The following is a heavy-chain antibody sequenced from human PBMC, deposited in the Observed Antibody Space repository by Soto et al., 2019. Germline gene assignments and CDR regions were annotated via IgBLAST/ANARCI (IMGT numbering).Heavy chain of an antibody. CDR1: GFTFDDYG. V-gene: IGHV3-48*03. J-gene: IGHJ2*01. CDR3: VTENWGDAFGF. D-gene: IGHD7-27*01. CDR2: TNSYGTAR. Sequence: PCWALRLSCEASGFTFDDYGMNWFLRAPGKGLEGVSYTNSYGTARYDADSVRGRFTISRDTARSSLYLQMNRLKDEDTAVYSCVTENWGDAFGFWGRATMGTVAS.